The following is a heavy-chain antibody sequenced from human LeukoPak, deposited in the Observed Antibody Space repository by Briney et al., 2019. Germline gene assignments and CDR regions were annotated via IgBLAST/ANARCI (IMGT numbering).Heavy chain of an antibody. CDR2: ISSSSTI. J-gene: IGHJ4*02. CDR3: ARDREVTIFGVVIPTYFDY. Sequence: PGGSLRLSCAASGFTFDDYAMHWVRQAPGKGLEWVSYISSSSTIYYADSVKGRFTISRDNAKNSLYLQMNSLRDEDTAVYYCARDREVTIFGVVIPTYFDYWAREPWSPSPQ. V-gene: IGHV3-69-1*01. D-gene: IGHD3-3*01. CDR1: GFTFDDYA.